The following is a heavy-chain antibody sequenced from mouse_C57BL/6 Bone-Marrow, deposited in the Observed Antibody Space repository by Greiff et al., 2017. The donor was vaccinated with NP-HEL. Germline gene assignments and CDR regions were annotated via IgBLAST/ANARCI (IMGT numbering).Heavy chain of an antibody. V-gene: IGHV1-22*01. D-gene: IGHD4-1*01. CDR2: INPNNGGT. J-gene: IGHJ4*01. Sequence: DVQLQESGPELVKPGASVKMSCKASGYTFTDYNMHWVKQSHGKSLEWIGYINPNNGGTSYNQKFKGKATLTVNKSSSTAYMELRSLTSEDSAVYYCATGTHYYAMDYWGQGTSVTVSS. CDR1: GYTFTDYN. CDR3: ATGTHYYAMDY.